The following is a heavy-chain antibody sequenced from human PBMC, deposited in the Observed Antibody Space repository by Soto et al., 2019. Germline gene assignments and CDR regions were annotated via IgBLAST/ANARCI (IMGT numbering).Heavy chain of an antibody. Sequence: GGSLRLSCAASGFTFSSSWMHWVRQPPGKGVVWLSRINTDGSSTSYADSVKGRFTISRDNAKNTLYMQMSSLRAEDTATYYCARGSGYLDYWGQGALVTVSS. D-gene: IGHD6-25*01. CDR3: ARGSGYLDY. V-gene: IGHV3-74*01. CDR2: INTDGSST. CDR1: GFTFSSSW. J-gene: IGHJ4*02.